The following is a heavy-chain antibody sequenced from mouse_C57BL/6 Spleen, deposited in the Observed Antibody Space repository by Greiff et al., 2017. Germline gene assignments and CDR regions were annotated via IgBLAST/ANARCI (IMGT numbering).Heavy chain of an antibody. D-gene: IGHD2-4*01. V-gene: IGHV5-4*01. CDR2: ISDGGSST. Sequence: EVQRVESGGGLVKPGGSLKLSCAASGFTFSSYAMSWVRQTPEKRLEWVATISDGGSSTYYPDNVQGRFTISRDNAKNNLYLQMSHLKSEDTAMYYCARVEEGYDYDPYYFDYWGQGTTLTVSS. CDR3: ARVEEGYDYDPYYFDY. J-gene: IGHJ2*01. CDR1: GFTFSSYA.